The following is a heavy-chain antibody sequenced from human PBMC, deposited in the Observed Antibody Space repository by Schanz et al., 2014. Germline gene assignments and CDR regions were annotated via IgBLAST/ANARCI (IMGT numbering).Heavy chain of an antibody. Sequence: VQLVQSGAEVKRPGASVRVSCRASGYPFTSDDITWVRQAPGQGLEWMGWMNPNSGDTGYPRKFQDRVTMTRNTSISTAYMELNSLTSEDTAVYYCARVSMEFERGKSYYYYMDVLGRGTTVTVSS. D-gene: IGHD3-10*01. CDR1: GYPFTSDD. CDR3: ARVSMEFERGKSYYYYMDV. J-gene: IGHJ6*03. V-gene: IGHV1-8*01. CDR2: MNPNSGDT.